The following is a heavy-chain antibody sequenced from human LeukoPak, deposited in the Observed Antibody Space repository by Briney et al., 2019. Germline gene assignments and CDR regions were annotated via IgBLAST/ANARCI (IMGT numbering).Heavy chain of an antibody. V-gene: IGHV4-38-2*02. CDR3: ARANSYDSSGHYYEFGY. CDR1: GYSISSGYY. CDR2: INHSGST. Sequence: SETLSLTCTVSGYSISSGYYWGWIRQPPGKGLEWIGSINHSGSTYYNPSLKSRVTMSVDTSKNQFSLKLTSVTAADTAVYYCARANSYDSSGHYYEFGYWGQGTLVTVSS. J-gene: IGHJ4*02. D-gene: IGHD3-22*01.